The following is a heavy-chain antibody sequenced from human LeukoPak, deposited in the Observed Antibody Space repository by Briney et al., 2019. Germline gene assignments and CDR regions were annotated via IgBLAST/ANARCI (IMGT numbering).Heavy chain of an antibody. CDR2: ISYDGSNK. J-gene: IGHJ4*02. Sequence: PGRSLRLSCAASGFTFSSYAMHWVRQAPGKGLEWVAVISYDGSNKYYADSVKGRFTISRDNSKNTLYLQMNSLRAEDTAVYYCVKDVGGSYAFDYWGQGILVTVAS. D-gene: IGHD1-26*01. V-gene: IGHV3-30-3*01. CDR3: VKDVGGSYAFDY. CDR1: GFTFSSYA.